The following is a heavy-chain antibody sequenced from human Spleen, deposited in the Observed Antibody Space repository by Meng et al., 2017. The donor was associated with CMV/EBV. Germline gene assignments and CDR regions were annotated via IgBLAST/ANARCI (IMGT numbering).Heavy chain of an antibody. Sequence: QVQLVQSGAEAKMPGSSVKVSCNASGRTFSTYAINWVRQAPGQGLEWMGWMNPNSGQTGYAKKFPGRVSFTRNTSMRTAYMELSSLRSEDTAVYFCARTQSYYGSGTYNWFDPWGQGTLVTVSS. CDR3: ARTQSYYGSGTYNWFDP. CDR2: MNPNSGQT. V-gene: IGHV1-8*02. CDR1: GRTFSTYA. D-gene: IGHD3-10*01. J-gene: IGHJ5*02.